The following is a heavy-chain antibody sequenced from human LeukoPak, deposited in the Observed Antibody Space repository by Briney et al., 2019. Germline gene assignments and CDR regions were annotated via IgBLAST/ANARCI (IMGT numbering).Heavy chain of an antibody. CDR2: IKQDGSEK. V-gene: IGHV3-7*01. J-gene: IGHJ3*02. Sequence: PGGSLRLSCAASGFTFSSYWMSWVRQAPGKGLEWVANIKQDGSEKYYVDSVKGRFTISRDNAKNSLYLQMNSLRAEDTAVYYCVRDGVITIFGVVIRHSAFDIWGQGTMVTVSS. CDR1: GFTFSSYW. D-gene: IGHD3-3*01. CDR3: VRDGVITIFGVVIRHSAFDI.